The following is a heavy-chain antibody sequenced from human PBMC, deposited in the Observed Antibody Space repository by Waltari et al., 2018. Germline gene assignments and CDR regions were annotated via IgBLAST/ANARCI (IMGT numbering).Heavy chain of an antibody. V-gene: IGHV1-18*01. D-gene: IGHD4-17*01. Sequence: QAQVVQSGAEVEEYGASRKVPCPAFGYLFSYPCVTWVPQAPWQGLEWMGWINTFNQVANYAQKFKDRVTMTTDTSTSTVHMELRSLRSDDTAVYYCARLRNDYGGIDALDIWGQGTTVTVSS. CDR3: ARLRNDYGGIDALDI. J-gene: IGHJ3*02. CDR1: GYLFSYPC. CDR2: INTFNQVA.